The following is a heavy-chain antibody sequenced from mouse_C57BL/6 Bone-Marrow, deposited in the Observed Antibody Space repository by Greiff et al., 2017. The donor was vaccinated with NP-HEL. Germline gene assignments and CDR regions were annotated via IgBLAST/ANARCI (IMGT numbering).Heavy chain of an antibody. CDR1: GYAFTNYL. V-gene: IGHV1-54*01. D-gene: IGHD4-1*01. Sequence: QVQLQQSGAELVRPGTSVKVSCKASGYAFTNYLIEWVKQRPGQGLEWIGVINPGSGGTNYNEKFKGKATLTADKSSSTAYMQLSSLTSEDSAVYFCARSSLGNSYYFDYWGQGTTLTVSS. CDR2: INPGSGGT. J-gene: IGHJ2*01. CDR3: ARSSLGNSYYFDY.